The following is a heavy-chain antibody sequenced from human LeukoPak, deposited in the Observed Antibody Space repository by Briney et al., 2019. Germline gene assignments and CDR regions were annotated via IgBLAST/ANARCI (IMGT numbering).Heavy chain of an antibody. J-gene: IGHJ4*02. D-gene: IGHD3-3*01. CDR2: INPNSGGT. Sequence: ASVKVSCKASGYSFTGYYMHWVRQAPGQGLEWMGWINPNSGGTNHAQKFQGRVTMTRDTSISTAYMELSSLRSDDTAVYYCATAFGVVDFDYWGQGTLVTVSS. CDR3: ATAFGVVDFDY. CDR1: GYSFTGYY. V-gene: IGHV1-2*02.